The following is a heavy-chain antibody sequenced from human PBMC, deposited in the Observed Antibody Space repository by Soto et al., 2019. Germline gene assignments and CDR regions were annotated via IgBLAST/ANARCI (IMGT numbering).Heavy chain of an antibody. V-gene: IGHV4-4*02. Sequence: SETLSLTCAVSGGSISSSNWWSWVRQPPGKGLEWIGEIYHSGSTNYNPSLKSRVTISVDKSKNQFSLKLSSVTAADTAVYYCARDRKWFGEPSHLYYFDYWGQGTLVTVSS. CDR2: IYHSGST. CDR3: ARDRKWFGEPSHLYYFDY. D-gene: IGHD3-10*01. CDR1: GGSISSSNW. J-gene: IGHJ4*02.